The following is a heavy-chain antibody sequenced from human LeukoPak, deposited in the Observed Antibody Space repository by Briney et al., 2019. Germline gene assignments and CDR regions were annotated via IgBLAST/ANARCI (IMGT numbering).Heavy chain of an antibody. J-gene: IGHJ4*02. CDR2: IYPGDSDT. Sequence: LGESLKISCKGSGYIFTNYWIGWVRQMPGKGLEWMGIIYPGDSDTTYSPSFQGQVTISADKSITTAYLQWSSLKASDTAMYYCARQGGRQLVYFDYWGQGTLVTVSS. CDR3: ARQGGRQLVYFDY. V-gene: IGHV5-51*01. CDR1: GYIFTNYW. D-gene: IGHD6-13*01.